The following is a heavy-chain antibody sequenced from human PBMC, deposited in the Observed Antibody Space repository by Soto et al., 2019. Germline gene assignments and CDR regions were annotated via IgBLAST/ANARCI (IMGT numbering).Heavy chain of an antibody. CDR3: ANGSPRRDIVVVPAALGWFDP. Sequence: EVQLLASGGGLVQPGGSLRLSCVASGFTLSNYDLSWVRQAPGKGLEWVSEIGGRGGYPDYADSVKGRFTISRDDSKNTLYLQMNSLRAEDTAVYYCANGSPRRDIVVVPAALGWFDPWGQGTLVTVSS. V-gene: IGHV3-23*01. CDR1: GFTLSNYD. D-gene: IGHD2-2*01. CDR2: IGGRGGYP. J-gene: IGHJ5*02.